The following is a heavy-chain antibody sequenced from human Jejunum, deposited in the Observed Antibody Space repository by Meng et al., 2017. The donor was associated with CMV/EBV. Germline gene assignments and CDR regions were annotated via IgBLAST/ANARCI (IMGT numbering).Heavy chain of an antibody. J-gene: IGHJ6*02. D-gene: IGHD2-2*01. Sequence: PGNGLEWVSVIFSSGTSGASTYCADSVKGRFTISRDISENTLYLQMNSLRDEDTAVYYCAKDRGSIVLVPAAMGRRRYYSDGMDVWGQGTTVTVSS. CDR2: IFSSGTSGAST. V-gene: IGHV3-23*03. CDR3: AKDRGSIVLVPAAMGRRRYYSDGMDV.